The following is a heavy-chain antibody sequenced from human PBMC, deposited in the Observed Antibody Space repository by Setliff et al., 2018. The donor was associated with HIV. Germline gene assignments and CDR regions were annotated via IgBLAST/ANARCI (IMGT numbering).Heavy chain of an antibody. CDR3: ARFRKFQLVGALDY. J-gene: IGHJ4*02. CDR1: GDTFTDYY. CDR2: INPNSGGT. Sequence: ASVKVSCKASGDTFTDYYFHWLRQAPGQGLEWMGLINPNSGGTNYAQKFRGRVTMTRDTSISTAYMELSSLRSEDTAVYYCARFRKFQLVGALDYWGQGTLVTVSS. V-gene: IGHV1-2*06. D-gene: IGHD1-26*01.